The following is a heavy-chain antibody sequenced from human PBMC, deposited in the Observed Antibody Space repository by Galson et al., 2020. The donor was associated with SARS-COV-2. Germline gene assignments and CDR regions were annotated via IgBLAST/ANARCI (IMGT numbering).Heavy chain of an antibody. D-gene: IGHD6-19*01. CDR2: ISWDDDK. J-gene: IGHJ4*02. CDR1: GFSLSTSGVC. Sequence: SGPTLVIATQTLTLTCTFSGFSLSTSGVCVGSIRQPPGKALESLALISWDDDKRYSPSLKSRLTITTDTSNNHVVLTMTIMDPVDTATYYCAHRLPLQAGAFDYWGQGNLVTVSS. CDR3: AHRLPLQAGAFDY. V-gene: IGHV2-5*02.